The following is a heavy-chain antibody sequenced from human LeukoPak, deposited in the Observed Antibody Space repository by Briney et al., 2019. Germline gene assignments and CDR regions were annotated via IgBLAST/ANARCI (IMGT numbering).Heavy chain of an antibody. CDR3: AKDAVSSGYWIQHFDY. V-gene: IGHV3-23*01. J-gene: IGHJ4*02. CDR2: ISGSGGST. CDR1: GFTFSSYA. D-gene: IGHD3-22*01. Sequence: GGSLRLSCAASGFTFSSYAMSWVRQAPGKGLEWVSAISGSGGSTYYADSVKGRFTISRDNSKNTLYLQMNSLRAEDTAVYYCAKDAVSSGYWIQHFDYWGQGTLVTVSS.